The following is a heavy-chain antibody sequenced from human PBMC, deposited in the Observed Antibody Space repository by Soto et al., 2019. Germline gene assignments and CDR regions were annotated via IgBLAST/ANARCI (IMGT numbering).Heavy chain of an antibody. Sequence: EVQLWESGGGLVQPGGSLRLSCAASGFTFSTYAMNWVRQAPGKGLEWVSVISGDGGSTYYADSVKGRFTISRDNSKNTLYLHMDSLRAEDTAVYYCRSWYGLSTAHNWFDPWGQGSLVTVSS. V-gene: IGHV3-23*01. J-gene: IGHJ5*02. CDR1: GFTFSTYA. D-gene: IGHD6-13*01. CDR2: ISGDGGST. CDR3: RSWYGLSTAHNWFDP.